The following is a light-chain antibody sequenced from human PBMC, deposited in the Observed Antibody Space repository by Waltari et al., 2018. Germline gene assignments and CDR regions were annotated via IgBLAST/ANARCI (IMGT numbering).Light chain of an antibody. J-gene: IGLJ3*02. CDR3: TSYTGSGLSWV. V-gene: IGLV2-14*01. Sequence: QSALTQPASVSGSPGQSITISCTGTSSDVGGYNSVSWYQQHPGKAPKLMIYEDNNRPSGVAKRFAGSEAGSRGSLSISGLEADDEADYYCTSYTGSGLSWVFGGGTKLTV. CDR2: EDN. CDR1: SSDVGGYNS.